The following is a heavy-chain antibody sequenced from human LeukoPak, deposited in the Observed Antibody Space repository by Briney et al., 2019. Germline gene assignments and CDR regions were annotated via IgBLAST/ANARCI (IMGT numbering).Heavy chain of an antibody. J-gene: IGHJ4*02. Sequence: GGSLRLSCAASGFTFNTYIMNWVRQAPGKGLEWVAAISSSSRDIFYADSVKGRFSISRDNTQNSLSLQMNSLRAEDTAVYYCVREAAATLFDYWGQGTLVTVSS. CDR3: VREAAATLFDY. CDR2: ISSSSRDI. V-gene: IGHV3-21*01. CDR1: GFTFNTYI. D-gene: IGHD1-26*01.